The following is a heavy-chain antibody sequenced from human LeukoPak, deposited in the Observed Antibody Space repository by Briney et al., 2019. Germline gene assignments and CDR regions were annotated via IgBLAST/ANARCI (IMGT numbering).Heavy chain of an antibody. Sequence: PGGSLRLSCAASGFTFSSYEMNWVRQAPGKGLEWVSYISSSGSTIYYADSVKGRFTISRDNAKNSLYLQMNSLRAEDTAVYYCANIVVVPAAIRGNYMDVWGKGTTVTISS. CDR1: GFTFSSYE. D-gene: IGHD2-2*01. J-gene: IGHJ6*03. CDR2: ISSSGSTI. CDR3: ANIVVVPAAIRGNYMDV. V-gene: IGHV3-48*03.